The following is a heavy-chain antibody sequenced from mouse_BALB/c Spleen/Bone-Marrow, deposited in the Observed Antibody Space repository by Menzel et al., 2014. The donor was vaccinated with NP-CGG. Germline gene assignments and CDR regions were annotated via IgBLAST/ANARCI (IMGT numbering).Heavy chain of an antibody. D-gene: IGHD1-1*01. Sequence: VQLQQSGTVLARPGASVKMSCKASGYTFDSYWMHWVKQRPGQGLEWIGAIYPGNSDTSYNQEFKGKAKLTAVTSTSTAYIELSSLTNEDPAVYYCIRVITAVLATRAMDYWGQGSSVTVSS. J-gene: IGHJ4*01. CDR2: IYPGNSDT. CDR1: GYTFDSYW. V-gene: IGHV1-5*01. CDR3: IRVITAVLATRAMDY.